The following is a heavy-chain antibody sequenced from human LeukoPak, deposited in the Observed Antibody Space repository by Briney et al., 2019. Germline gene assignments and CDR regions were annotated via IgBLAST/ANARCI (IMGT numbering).Heavy chain of an antibody. CDR3: ARTRFNTYYYDSSGYYLDY. J-gene: IGHJ4*02. Sequence: SGPTLVKPTQTLTLTCTFSGFSLSTSGMCVSWIRQPPGKALEWLARIDWDDDKYYSTSLKTRLTISKDTSKNQVVLTMTNMDPVDTATYYCARTRFNTYYYDSSGYYLDYWGQGTLVTVSS. D-gene: IGHD3-22*01. CDR2: IDWDDDK. CDR1: GFSLSTSGMC. V-gene: IGHV2-70*11.